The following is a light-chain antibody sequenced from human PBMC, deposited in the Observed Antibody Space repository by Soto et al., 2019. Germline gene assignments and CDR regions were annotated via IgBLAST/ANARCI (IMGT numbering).Light chain of an antibody. V-gene: IGLV2-14*03. Sequence: QYALAQPASVSGYPGQSITISCTGTSSDVGGYNHVSWYQHHPGKAPKVIIYDVSNRPSGVSNRFSGSKSGNTASLTFSGLQAEDEADYYCSSYTSSSTYVFGTGTKVTVL. CDR2: DVS. J-gene: IGLJ1*01. CDR1: SSDVGGYNH. CDR3: SSYTSSSTYV.